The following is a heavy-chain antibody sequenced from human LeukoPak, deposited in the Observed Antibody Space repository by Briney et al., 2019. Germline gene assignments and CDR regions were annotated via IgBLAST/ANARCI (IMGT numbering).Heavy chain of an antibody. CDR3: AKQSAGSAAWYSLHYDF. V-gene: IGHV3-23*01. Sequence: GGSLRLSCAASGFTLSSYAMTWVRQAPGRGLEWVSSVDGGGGGSYYADSVKGRFTISRDNSKDTLYLQMNGLRAEDTAVYFCAKQSAGSAAWYSLHYDFWGQGTLVTVSS. CDR1: GFTLSSYA. D-gene: IGHD6-13*01. CDR2: VDGGGGGS. J-gene: IGHJ4*02.